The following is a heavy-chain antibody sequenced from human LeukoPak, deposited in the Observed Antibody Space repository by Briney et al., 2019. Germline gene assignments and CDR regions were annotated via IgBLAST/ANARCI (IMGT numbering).Heavy chain of an antibody. J-gene: IGHJ5*02. CDR2: IYYSGST. CDR1: GGSISSYY. Sequence: PSETLSLTCTVSGGSISSYYWSWIRQPPGKGLEWIGYIYYSGSTNYNPSLKSRVTISVDTSKNQFSLKPSSVTAADTAVYYCARRVSSYGLLEWFDPWGQGTLVTVSS. V-gene: IGHV4-59*08. CDR3: ARRVSSYGLLEWFDP. D-gene: IGHD1-26*01.